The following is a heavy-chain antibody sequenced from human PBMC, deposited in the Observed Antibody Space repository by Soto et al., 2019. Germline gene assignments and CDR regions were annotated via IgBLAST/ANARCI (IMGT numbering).Heavy chain of an antibody. CDR3: ARESGDWPLNWFDP. CDR2: ITSDGKSK. D-gene: IGHD2-21*02. V-gene: IGHV3-74*01. CDR1: GFNFSNHW. Sequence: VHLVESGGGLIQPGGSLRLSCAASGFNFSNHWMHWVRQRPGQGLVWVSRITSDGKSKAYAESVKGRFAISRDNAKNTLSLQMNGLTVEDTAVYYCARESGDWPLNWFDPWGQGSLVTVSS. J-gene: IGHJ5*02.